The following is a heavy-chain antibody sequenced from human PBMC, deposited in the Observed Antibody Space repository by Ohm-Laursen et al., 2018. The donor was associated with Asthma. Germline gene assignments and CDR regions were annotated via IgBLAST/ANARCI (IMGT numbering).Heavy chain of an antibody. Sequence: SLRLSCTASGFTFSSYAMSWVRQAPGKGLEWVSAIRGSGGSTYYADSVKGRFTISRDNSKNTLYLQMNSLRAEDTAVYYCAKYVDTAMVPWFDPWGQGTLVTVSS. D-gene: IGHD5-18*01. CDR3: AKYVDTAMVPWFDP. J-gene: IGHJ5*02. CDR2: IRGSGGST. V-gene: IGHV3-23*01. CDR1: GFTFSSYA.